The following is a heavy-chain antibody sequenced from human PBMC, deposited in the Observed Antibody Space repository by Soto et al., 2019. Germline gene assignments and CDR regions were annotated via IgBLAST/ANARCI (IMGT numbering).Heavy chain of an antibody. CDR1: GGSFSGYY. D-gene: IGHD2-15*01. CDR2: INHSGST. CDR3: ARWDVDIVVPLYYGMDV. J-gene: IGHJ6*01. Sequence: SQTLSRTCAVYGGSFSGYYWRWIRQPTGKGLEWIGEINHSGSTNYNPSLKRRVTISVDTSKNQFSLKLSSVTAADTAVYYCARWDVDIVVPLYYGMDVWGQGTTVTVCS. V-gene: IGHV4-34*01.